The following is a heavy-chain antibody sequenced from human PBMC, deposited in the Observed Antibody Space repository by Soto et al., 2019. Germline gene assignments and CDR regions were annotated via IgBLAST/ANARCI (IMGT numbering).Heavy chain of an antibody. CDR3: VKVGYCSSINCYYAFDI. CDR1: GFTFSGSA. Sequence: SLRLSCSASGFTFSGSAMHWVRQAPGKGLEHVSAISSNGGSAYYADSVKGRFTISRDNSKNTLYLQMSSLRTEDTAVYYCVKVGYCSSINCYYAFDIWGQGTMVTVSS. V-gene: IGHV3-64D*06. D-gene: IGHD2-2*01. J-gene: IGHJ3*02. CDR2: ISSNGGSA.